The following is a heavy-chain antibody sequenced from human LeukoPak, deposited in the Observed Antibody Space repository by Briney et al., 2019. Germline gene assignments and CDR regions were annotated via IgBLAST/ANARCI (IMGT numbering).Heavy chain of an antibody. J-gene: IGHJ4*02. CDR3: ARGGGYFEWDYYFDY. D-gene: IGHD3-9*01. Sequence: PSETLSLTCAVSGGSISSSNWWSWVRQPPGEGLEWIGEIYHSGSTNYNPSLKSRVTISVDTSKNQFSLKLSSVTAADTAVYYCARGGGYFEWDYYFDYWGQGTLVTVSS. CDR2: IYHSGST. CDR1: GGSISSSNW. V-gene: IGHV4-4*02.